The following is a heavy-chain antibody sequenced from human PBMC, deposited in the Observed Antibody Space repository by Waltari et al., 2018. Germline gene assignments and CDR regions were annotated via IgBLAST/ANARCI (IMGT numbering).Heavy chain of an antibody. D-gene: IGHD1-26*01. J-gene: IGHJ4*02. CDR1: GGTFSSYA. Sequence: QVQLVQSGAEVKKPGSSVKVSCKASGGTFSSYAISWVRQAPGQGLEWMGGIIPTFGTANYAQKFQGRVTITADESTSTAYMELSSLRSEDTAVYYCARVLPEWELLGYFDYWGQGTLVTVSS. CDR2: IIPTFGTA. CDR3: ARVLPEWELLGYFDY. V-gene: IGHV1-69*12.